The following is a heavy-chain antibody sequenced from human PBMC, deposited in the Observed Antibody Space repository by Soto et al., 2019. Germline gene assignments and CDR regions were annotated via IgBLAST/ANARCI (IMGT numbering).Heavy chain of an antibody. D-gene: IGHD2-21*01. CDR2: IYYSGST. V-gene: IGHV4-31*03. J-gene: IGHJ4*02. CDR3: ARVHSPGIAYFDY. Sequence: SETLSLTCTVSGGSISSGGYYWSWIRQHPGKGLEWIGYIYYSGSTYYNPSLKSRVTISVDTSKNQFSLKLSSVTAADTAVYYCARVHSPGIAYFDYWGQGTLVTVSS. CDR1: GGSISSGGYY.